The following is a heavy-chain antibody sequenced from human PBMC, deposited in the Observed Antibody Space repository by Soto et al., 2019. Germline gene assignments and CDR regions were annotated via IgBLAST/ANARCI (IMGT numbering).Heavy chain of an antibody. CDR2: IYYSGTA. V-gene: IGHV4-39*01. J-gene: IGHJ5*02. Sequence: SETLSLTCSVSDDSINSDKYYWGWIRQPPGKGLEWIGSIYYSGTAYYNPSLQSRVTISVDTSKSRFSLKLSSVTAADTAVYYCARLRATSNWFDPWGKGTLVIVSS. D-gene: IGHD3-16*01. CDR3: ARLRATSNWFDP. CDR1: DDSINSDKYY.